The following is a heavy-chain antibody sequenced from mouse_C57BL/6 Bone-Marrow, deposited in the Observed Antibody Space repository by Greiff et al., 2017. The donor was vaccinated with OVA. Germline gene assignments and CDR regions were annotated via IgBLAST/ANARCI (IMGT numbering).Heavy chain of an antibody. Sequence: EVKLVESGGGLVQPKGSLKLSCAASGFSFNTYAMNWVRQAPGKGLEWVARIRSKSNNYATYYADSVKDRFTISRDDSESMLYLQMNNLKTEDTAMYYCVRQKLRLRKPYYYAMDYWGQGTSVAVSS. CDR3: VRQKLRLRKPYYYAMDY. D-gene: IGHD3-2*02. CDR2: IRSKSNNYAT. J-gene: IGHJ4*01. CDR1: GFSFNTYA. V-gene: IGHV10-1*01.